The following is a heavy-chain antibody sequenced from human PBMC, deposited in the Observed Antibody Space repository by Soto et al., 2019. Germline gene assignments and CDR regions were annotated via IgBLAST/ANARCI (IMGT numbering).Heavy chain of an antibody. V-gene: IGHV4-4*07. CDR2: IDTSGTT. D-gene: IGHD3-16*01. J-gene: IGHJ6*02. CDR1: GGTISSYY. Sequence: SETLSLTCTVSGGTISSYYVSLIRQSAGKGLEWIGRIDTSGTTNYNPSLKSRVTMSVDAYKNHFSLNLSSVTAADTDVYYCARGPRGYVEYHGMDVCGQGTKVTVSS. CDR3: ARGPRGYVEYHGMDV.